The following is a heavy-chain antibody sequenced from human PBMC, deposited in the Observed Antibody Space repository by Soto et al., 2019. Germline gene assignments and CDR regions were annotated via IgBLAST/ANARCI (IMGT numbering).Heavy chain of an antibody. CDR1: GFTFNNAW. J-gene: IGHJ4*02. D-gene: IGHD3-16*02. CDR3: TTYDYILGSDRYRWAY. Sequence: EVQLVESGGGFVKPGGSLILSCAASGFTFNNAWMSWVRQAPGKGLEWVARIKSKIDGGTTDHAAPVKGRFTISRDDSKNTLYLQMYSLETEDTAVYYCTTYDYILGSDRYRWAYWGQGALVTVSS. V-gene: IGHV3-15*01. CDR2: IKSKIDGGTT.